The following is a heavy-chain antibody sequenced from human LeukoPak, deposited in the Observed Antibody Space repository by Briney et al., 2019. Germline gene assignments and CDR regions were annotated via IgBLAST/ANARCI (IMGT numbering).Heavy chain of an antibody. CDR2: IKQDGSEK. D-gene: IGHD6-6*01. J-gene: IGHJ3*02. CDR1: GFTLSSYW. Sequence: GGSLRLSCAASGFTLSSYWMNWARQAPGKGLEWVANIKQDGSEKDYVDSVKGRFTISRDNAKNSLFLQVNSLRAEDTAVYYCARVYSSSSGKNAFDIWGQGTMVTVSS. CDR3: ARVYSSSSGKNAFDI. V-gene: IGHV3-7*03.